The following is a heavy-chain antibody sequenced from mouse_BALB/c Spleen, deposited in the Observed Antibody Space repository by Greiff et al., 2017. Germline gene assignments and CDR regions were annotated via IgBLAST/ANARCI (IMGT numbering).Heavy chain of an antibody. D-gene: IGHD3-3*01. Sequence: VQRVESGPGLVAPSQSLSITCTVSGFSLTSYGVHWVRQPPGKGLEWLGVIWAGGSTNYNSALMSRLSISKDNSKSQVFLKMISLQTDDTAMYYCAREEDRYYAMDDWGQGTSVTVSS. J-gene: IGHJ4*01. V-gene: IGHV2-9*02. CDR3: AREEDRYYAMDD. CDR2: IWAGGST. CDR1: GFSLTSYG.